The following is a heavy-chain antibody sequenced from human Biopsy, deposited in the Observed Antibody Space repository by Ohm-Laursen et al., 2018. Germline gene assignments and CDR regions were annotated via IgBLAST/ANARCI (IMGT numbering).Heavy chain of an antibody. D-gene: IGHD2-15*01. J-gene: IGHJ4*02. CDR3: GNEVHGRDY. CDR2: INQSGRT. CDR1: GKTFSDYY. V-gene: IGHV4-34*08. Sequence: GTLSLTCAVYGKTFSDYYWSWIRQPPGKGLEWIGQINQSGRTNYNPSLKSRVNISADKSNNQFSLKLTSLTSADTAVYFCGNEVHGRDYWGLGALVTVSS.